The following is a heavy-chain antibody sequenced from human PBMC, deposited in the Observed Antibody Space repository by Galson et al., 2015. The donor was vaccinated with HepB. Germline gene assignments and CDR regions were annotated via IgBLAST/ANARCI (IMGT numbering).Heavy chain of an antibody. Sequence: SLRLSCAASGFTFSSYSMNWVRQAPGKGLEWVSSISSSSSYIYYANSLKGRFTISRDNAENSLYLQVNSLRAEDTAVYYCAREPYSSGGLFDYWGQGTLVTVSS. D-gene: IGHD6-19*01. CDR1: GFTFSSYS. CDR2: ISSSSSYI. J-gene: IGHJ4*02. V-gene: IGHV3-21*01. CDR3: AREPYSSGGLFDY.